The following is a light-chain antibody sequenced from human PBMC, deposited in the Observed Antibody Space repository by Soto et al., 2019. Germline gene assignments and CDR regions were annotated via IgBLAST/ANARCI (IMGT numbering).Light chain of an antibody. CDR3: QQYKSYSYT. CDR2: DAS. V-gene: IGKV1-5*01. CDR1: QSISNW. Sequence: DIQMTQSPSILSASVGDRVTITCRASQSISNWLAWYQQKPGRAPKVLIYDASSLQSGVPSRFSGSGSGTEFTLTIRSLQADDIASDYCQQYKSYSYTFGQGTNLEI. J-gene: IGKJ2*01.